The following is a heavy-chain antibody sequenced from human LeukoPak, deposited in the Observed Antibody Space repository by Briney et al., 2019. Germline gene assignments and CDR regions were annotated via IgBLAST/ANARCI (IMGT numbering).Heavy chain of an antibody. Sequence: PGGSLRLSCAASGFTFTNYAMTWVRQAPGKGLVWVSRINSDGSSTSYADSVKGRFTISRDNAKNTLYLQMNSLRAEDTAVYYCARDHLSSGSSPDYYYYYYMDVWGKGTTVTISS. V-gene: IGHV3-74*01. J-gene: IGHJ6*03. CDR1: GFTFTNYA. CDR3: ARDHLSSGSSPDYYYYYYMDV. CDR2: INSDGSST. D-gene: IGHD6-19*01.